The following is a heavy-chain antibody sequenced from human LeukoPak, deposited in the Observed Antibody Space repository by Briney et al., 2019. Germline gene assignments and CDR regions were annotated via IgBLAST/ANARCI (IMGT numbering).Heavy chain of an antibody. CDR2: IKQDGSEK. D-gene: IGHD3-22*01. V-gene: IGHV3-7*01. CDR1: GFTFSSYW. CDR3: ARDIQYYDSSGLDY. Sequence: PGGSLRLSCAASGFTFSSYWMSWVRQAPGKGLEWVANIKQDGSEKYYVDSVKGRFTISRDNAKNSLYLQMNSLRAEDTAVYYCARDIQYYDSSGLDYWGQGTLVTVSS. J-gene: IGHJ4*02.